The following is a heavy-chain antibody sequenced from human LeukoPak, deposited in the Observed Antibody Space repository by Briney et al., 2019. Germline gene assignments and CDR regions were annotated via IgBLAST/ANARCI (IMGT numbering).Heavy chain of an antibody. V-gene: IGHV4-59*12. D-gene: IGHD3-22*01. CDR1: GGSISSYY. CDR2: IYYSGST. CDR3: ARYYYDSSGYFIPFDY. J-gene: IGHJ4*02. Sequence: SETLSLTCTVSGGSISSYYWSWIRQPPGKGLEWIGYIYYSGSTNYNPPLKSRVTISVDTSKNQFSLKLSSVTAADTAVYYCARYYYDSSGYFIPFDYWGQGTLVTVSS.